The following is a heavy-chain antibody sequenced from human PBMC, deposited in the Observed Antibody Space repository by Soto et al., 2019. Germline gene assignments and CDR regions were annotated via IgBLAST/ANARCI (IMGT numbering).Heavy chain of an antibody. Sequence: QVQLQESGPGLVKPSETLSLTCPVSGGSISSYYWSWIRQPPGKGLEWIGYSYYSGSTNYNPSLKRRGTISVDPSKNQLCPELSSVSAADTAVYYCAGEAGSYSRGLGVLGYWGQGTPVTVSS. CDR3: AGEAGSYSRGLGVLGY. D-gene: IGHD6-19*01. V-gene: IGHV4-59*01. J-gene: IGHJ4*02. CDR1: GGSISSYY. CDR2: SYYSGST.